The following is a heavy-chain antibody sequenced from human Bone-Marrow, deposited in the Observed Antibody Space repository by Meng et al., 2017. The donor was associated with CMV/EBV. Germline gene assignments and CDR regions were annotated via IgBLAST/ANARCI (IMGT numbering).Heavy chain of an antibody. V-gene: IGHV4-38-2*02. J-gene: IGHJ4*02. CDR2: IYHSGST. CDR1: SYSISSGYY. D-gene: IGHD5-12*01. Sequence: SETLSLTCTVSSYSISSGYYWGWIRQPPGKGLEWIGSIYHSGSTYYNPSLKSRVAVSVDTSKNQFSLKLSSVTAADTAIYHCARVRYSTSPPRGFYFDYWGQGTRVTGYS. CDR3: ARVRYSTSPPRGFYFDY.